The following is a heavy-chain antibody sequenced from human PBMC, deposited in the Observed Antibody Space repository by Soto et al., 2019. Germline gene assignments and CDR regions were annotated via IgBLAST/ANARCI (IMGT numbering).Heavy chain of an antibody. V-gene: IGHV4-59*01. J-gene: IGHJ5*02. CDR2: VHYSGST. D-gene: IGHD7-27*01. CDR3: ARFPPFLTAITGFDP. CDR1: GDSISSFY. Sequence: QVQLQESGPGLVKPSETLSLTYTVSGDSISSFYWSWIRQPPGKGLEWIGYVHYSGSTKYNPSLKSRVTMSVDTSKKQFSLHLSSVTAADTAVYYCARFPPFLTAITGFDPWGQGTLVAVSS.